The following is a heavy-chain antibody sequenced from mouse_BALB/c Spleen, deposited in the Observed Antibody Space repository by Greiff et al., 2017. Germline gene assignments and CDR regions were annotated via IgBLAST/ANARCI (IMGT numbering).Heavy chain of an antibody. D-gene: IGHD3-3*01. V-gene: IGHV1-4*01. CDR3: ARGDRADY. Sequence: QVHVKQSGAELARPGASVKMSCKASGYTFTSYTMHWVKQRPGQGLEWIGYINPSSGYTNYNQKFKDKATLTADKSSSTAYMQLSSLTSEDSAVYYCARGDRADYWGQGTTLTVSS. J-gene: IGHJ2*01. CDR2: INPSSGYT. CDR1: GYTFTSYT.